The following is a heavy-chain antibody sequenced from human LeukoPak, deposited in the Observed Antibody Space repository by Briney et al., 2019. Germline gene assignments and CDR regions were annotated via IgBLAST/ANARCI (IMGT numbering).Heavy chain of an antibody. CDR1: GGSINTYY. J-gene: IGHJ5*02. CDR3: ARGIINSFDP. CDR2: VYYSGIT. D-gene: IGHD1-14*01. Sequence: PSETLSLTCAVSGGSINTYYRSWIRQPPGKGLEWIGYVYYSGITNYNPSLKSRVTMSVDTSKNHFSLKLSSVTAADTAVYYCARGIINSFDPWGQGTLVTVSS. V-gene: IGHV4-59*08.